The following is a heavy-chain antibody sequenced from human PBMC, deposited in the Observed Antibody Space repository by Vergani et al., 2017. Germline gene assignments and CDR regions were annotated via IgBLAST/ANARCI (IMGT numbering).Heavy chain of an antibody. D-gene: IGHD2-2*01. V-gene: IGHV1-46*01. CDR2: INPSGGST. CDR3: ARDSRYCSSTSCYVGRDWFDP. CDR1: GYTFTSYY. Sequence: QVQLVQSGAEVKKPGASVKVSCKASGYTFTSYYMHWVRQAPGQGLEWMGIINPSGGSTSYAQKFQGSVTMTRDTSTSTVYMELSSLRSEDPAVYYWARDSRYCSSTSCYVGRDWFDPWGQGTLVTVSS. J-gene: IGHJ5*02.